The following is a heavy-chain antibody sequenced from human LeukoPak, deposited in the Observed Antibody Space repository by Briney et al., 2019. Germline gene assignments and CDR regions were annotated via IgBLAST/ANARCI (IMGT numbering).Heavy chain of an antibody. D-gene: IGHD3-22*01. CDR3: ARRSHGYYDSSGYSDY. V-gene: IGHV3-21*01. CDR2: ISSSSSYI. Sequence: GGSLRLSCAASGFTFSSYAMSWVRQAPGKGLEWVSSISSSSSYIYYADSVKGRFTISRDNAKNSLYLQMNSLRAEDTAVYYCARRSHGYYDSSGYSDYWGQGTLVTVSS. J-gene: IGHJ4*02. CDR1: GFTFSSYA.